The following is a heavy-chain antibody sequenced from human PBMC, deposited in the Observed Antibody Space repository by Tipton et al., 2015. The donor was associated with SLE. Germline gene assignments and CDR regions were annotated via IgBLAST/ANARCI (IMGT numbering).Heavy chain of an antibody. Sequence: QVQLVQSGAEVKKPGASAKVSCKASGYMFNSYGITWVRQAPGQGLEWMGWINSNSGGTNYAQRFQGRVTMTRDTSISTAYMELRSLRSDDTAVYYCARGRVVVVPVTLDVWGQGTTVTVSS. V-gene: IGHV1-2*02. CDR2: INSNSGGT. J-gene: IGHJ6*02. CDR3: ARGRVVVVPVTLDV. D-gene: IGHD2-15*01. CDR1: GYMFNSYG.